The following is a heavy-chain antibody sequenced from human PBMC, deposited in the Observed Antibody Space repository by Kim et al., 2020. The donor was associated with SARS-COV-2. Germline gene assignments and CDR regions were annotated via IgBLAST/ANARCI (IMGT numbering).Heavy chain of an antibody. Sequence: GGSLRLSCAASGFTFSSYEMNWVRQAPGKGLEWVSYISSSGSTIYYADSVKGRFTISRDNAKNSLYLQMNSLRAEDTAVYYCARDRFLGMITIPSFDLWGRGTLVTVSS. CDR3: ARDRFLGMITIPSFDL. J-gene: IGHJ2*01. V-gene: IGHV3-48*03. CDR2: ISSSGSTI. D-gene: IGHD3-16*01. CDR1: GFTFSSYE.